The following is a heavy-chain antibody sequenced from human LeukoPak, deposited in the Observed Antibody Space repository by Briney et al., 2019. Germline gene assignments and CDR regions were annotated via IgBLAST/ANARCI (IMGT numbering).Heavy chain of an antibody. CDR3: AGVLRGAFDI. CDR2: IYSGGRT. Sequence: GGSLRLSCAASGFTFSSYSMTWVRQAPGEGLEWISLIYSGGRTDYADSVKGRFTISRDNSKNMVYLQMNSLRGDDTAVYYCAGVLRGAFDIWGQGKMVAVSS. CDR1: GFTFSSYS. V-gene: IGHV3-53*01. J-gene: IGHJ3*02.